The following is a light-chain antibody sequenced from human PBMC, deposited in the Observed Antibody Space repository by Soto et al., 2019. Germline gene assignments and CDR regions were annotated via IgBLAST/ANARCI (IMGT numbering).Light chain of an antibody. V-gene: IGKV3-15*01. CDR3: QQHKAWPLT. CDR1: QTLRNK. Sequence: IVLTQSPGTLSVSPGERVILSCRASQTLRNKLAWYQQKPGQAPRLLIYGGFTRATGIPARFSGSGSGTEFTLTINSRQSEDFAIYYCQQHKAWPLTFGPGTKLDLK. J-gene: IGKJ3*01. CDR2: GGF.